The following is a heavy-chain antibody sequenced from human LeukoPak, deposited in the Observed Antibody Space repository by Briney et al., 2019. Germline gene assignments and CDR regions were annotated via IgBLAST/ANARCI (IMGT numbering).Heavy chain of an antibody. V-gene: IGHV1-69*05. CDR1: GGTFSNYA. CDR3: ARTPGRIAAAGSGYYYYYYMDV. Sequence: ASVKVSCXASGGTFSNYAISWVRQAHGQGLEWMAGIIPIFGTANYAQKFQGRVTITTDESTSTAYMELSSLRSEDTAVYYCARTPGRIAAAGSGYYYYYYMDVWGKGTTVTVSS. J-gene: IGHJ6*03. CDR2: IIPIFGTA. D-gene: IGHD6-13*01.